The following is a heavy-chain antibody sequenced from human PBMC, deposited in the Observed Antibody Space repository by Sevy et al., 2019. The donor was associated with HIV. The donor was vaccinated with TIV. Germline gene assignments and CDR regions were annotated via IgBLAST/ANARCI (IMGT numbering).Heavy chain of an antibody. Sequence: GGSLRLSCVASGFTFSDYYMSWIRQAPGKGLEWVSYISTGSTYTNYADSVKGRFTVSRDNSENSLYLQMNSLGAEDTAVYYCARVRYNYGSYYFDYWGQGTLVTVSS. CDR1: GFTFSDYY. D-gene: IGHD5-18*01. J-gene: IGHJ4*02. CDR3: ARVRYNYGSYYFDY. V-gene: IGHV3-11*06. CDR2: ISTGSTYT.